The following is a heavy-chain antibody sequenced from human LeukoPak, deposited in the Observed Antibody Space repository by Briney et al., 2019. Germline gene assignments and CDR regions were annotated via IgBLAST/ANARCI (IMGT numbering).Heavy chain of an antibody. J-gene: IGHJ4*02. CDR3: AKDHYYDSSGYSYYFDY. CDR1: ELTFNHYW. D-gene: IGHD3-22*01. CDR2: IKKDGTET. V-gene: IGHV3-7*01. Sequence: GGSLRLSCVVSELTFNHYWMSWVRQAPGKGLEWVANIKKDGTETFYVDSVKGRFTISRDNAKNSLYLQMNSLRTEDTAVHYCAKDHYYDSSGYSYYFDYWGQGTLVTVSS.